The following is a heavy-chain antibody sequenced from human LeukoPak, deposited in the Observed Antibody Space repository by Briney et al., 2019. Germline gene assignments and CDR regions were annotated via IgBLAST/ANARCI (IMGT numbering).Heavy chain of an antibody. J-gene: IGHJ6*02. D-gene: IGHD4-23*01. V-gene: IGHV1-46*01. CDR1: GSTFTRYY. CDR2: INPSSGST. Sequence: AASVKVSCKASGSTFTRYYIHWVRQAPGQGLDWMGMINPSSGSTRFAQMFQGRVTMTTDTSTSTAYMELRSLRSDDTAVYYCARESLTVVKGRGHTDYYYGMDVWGQGTTVTVSS. CDR3: ARESLTVVKGRGHTDYYYGMDV.